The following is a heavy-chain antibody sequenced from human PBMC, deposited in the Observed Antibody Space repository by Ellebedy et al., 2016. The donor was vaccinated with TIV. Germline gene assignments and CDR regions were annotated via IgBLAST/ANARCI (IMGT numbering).Heavy chain of an antibody. CDR3: ARHKRGDCSGGSCYSGDY. V-gene: IGHV5-51*01. D-gene: IGHD2-15*01. CDR1: GYSFTSYW. Sequence: GESLKISCKGSGYSFTSYWIGWVRQMPGKGLEWMGIIYPGDSDTRYSTSFQGQVTISADKSISTAYLQWSSLKASDTAMYYCARHKRGDCSGGSCYSGDYWGQGTLVTVSS. CDR2: IYPGDSDT. J-gene: IGHJ4*02.